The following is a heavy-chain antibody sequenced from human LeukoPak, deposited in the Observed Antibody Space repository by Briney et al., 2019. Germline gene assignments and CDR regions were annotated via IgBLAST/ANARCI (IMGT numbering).Heavy chain of an antibody. CDR1: GGSISSYY. CDR3: ARVNGVNYYFDY. D-gene: IGHD2-21*01. V-gene: IGHV4-59*01. Sequence: PSETLSLTCTVSGGSISSYYWSWIRQPPGKGLEWIGYIYYSGSTNYNPSLKSRVTMSVDTSKNQFSLKLSSVTAADTAVYYCARVNGVNYYFDYWGQGTLVTVSS. CDR2: IYYSGST. J-gene: IGHJ4*02.